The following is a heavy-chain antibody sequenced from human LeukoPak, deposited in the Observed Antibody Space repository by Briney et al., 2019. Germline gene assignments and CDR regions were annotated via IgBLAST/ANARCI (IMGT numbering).Heavy chain of an antibody. CDR3: AREGIVGASPFDY. V-gene: IGHV3-53*01. CDR2: IYSGGST. CDR1: GFTVSSNY. Sequence: GGSLRLSCAASGFTVSSNYMSWVRQAPGKGLEWVSIIYSGGSTYYADSVKGRFTTSRDNSKNTLYLQMNNLKAEDTAVYYCAREGIVGASPFDYWGQGTLVTVSS. J-gene: IGHJ4*02. D-gene: IGHD1-26*01.